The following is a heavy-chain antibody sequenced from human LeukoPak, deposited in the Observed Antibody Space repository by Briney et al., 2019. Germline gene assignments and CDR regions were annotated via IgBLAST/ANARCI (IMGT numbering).Heavy chain of an antibody. CDR3: ARARMNWNSNWIDP. Sequence: PGGSLRLSCAASGFTFSSYWMSWVRQAPGKGLEWVANIKQDGSEKYYVDSVKGRFTISRDNAKNSLYLQMNSLRAEDTAVYYCARARMNWNSNWIDPWGQGTLVTVSS. V-gene: IGHV3-7*01. D-gene: IGHD1-7*01. CDR2: IKQDGSEK. J-gene: IGHJ5*02. CDR1: GFTFSSYW.